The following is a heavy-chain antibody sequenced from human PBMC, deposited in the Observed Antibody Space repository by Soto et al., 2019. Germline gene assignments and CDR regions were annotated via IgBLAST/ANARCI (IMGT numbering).Heavy chain of an antibody. CDR2: IKHDGSEE. Sequence: ESGGGLVQPGGSLRLSCGASRLTFRGYWMSWVRQAPGKGLEWVANIKHDGSEEHYVDSVKGRFTISRDDAKNSVYLQMNSLRADDTAVYHCVRDWDVWGKGTTVTVSS. V-gene: IGHV3-7*01. CDR1: RLTFRGYW. J-gene: IGHJ6*04. CDR3: VRDWDV.